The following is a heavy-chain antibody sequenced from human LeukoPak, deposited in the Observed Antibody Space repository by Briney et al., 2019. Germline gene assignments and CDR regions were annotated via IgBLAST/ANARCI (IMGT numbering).Heavy chain of an antibody. CDR1: GYTFTGYY. CDR3: ARVGTMVRGVTLYFDY. CDR2: INPDSGGT. J-gene: IGHJ4*02. V-gene: IGHV1-2*02. D-gene: IGHD3-10*01. Sequence: ASVTVSCTASGYTFTGYYMHWVRQAPGQGLEWMGWINPDSGGTNYAQKFQGRVTMTRDTSISTAYMELSRLRSDDTAVYYCARVGTMVRGVTLYFDYWGQGTLVTVSS.